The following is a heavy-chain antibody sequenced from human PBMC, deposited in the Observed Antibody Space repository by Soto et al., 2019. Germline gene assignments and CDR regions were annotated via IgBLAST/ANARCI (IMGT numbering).Heavy chain of an antibody. D-gene: IGHD2-15*01. Sequence: QVQLQESGPGLVKPSQTLSLICTVSGDSTSSDNYFWSWIRQPPGKGLEWIGYISNRGNSYYNPSLKSRVTISLVTSKNPFSLDMYSVTAADTAVYYCAREVNVVALSDAFDIWGQGAMVTVSS. V-gene: IGHV4-30-4*01. J-gene: IGHJ3*02. CDR2: ISNRGNS. CDR3: AREVNVVALSDAFDI. CDR1: GDSTSSDNYF.